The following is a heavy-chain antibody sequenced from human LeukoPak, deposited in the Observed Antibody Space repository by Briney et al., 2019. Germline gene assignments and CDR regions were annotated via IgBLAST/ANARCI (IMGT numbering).Heavy chain of an antibody. Sequence: PSETLSLTCTVSGGSISSSSYYWGWIRQPPGKGLEWIGSIYYSGSTYYNPSLRSRVTISVDTSKNQFSLKLSSVTAADTAVYYCARDTRKFSLLWFGERDAFDIWGQGTMVTVSS. CDR3: ARDTRKFSLLWFGERDAFDI. D-gene: IGHD3-10*01. V-gene: IGHV4-39*07. J-gene: IGHJ3*02. CDR2: IYYSGST. CDR1: GGSISSSSYY.